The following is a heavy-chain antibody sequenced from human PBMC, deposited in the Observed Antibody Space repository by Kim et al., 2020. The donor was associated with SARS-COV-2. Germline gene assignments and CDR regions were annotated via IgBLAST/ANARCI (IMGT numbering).Heavy chain of an antibody. J-gene: IGHJ4*02. D-gene: IGHD3-10*01. CDR2: IYTSGST. V-gene: IGHV4-61*02. CDR1: GGSISSGSYY. CDR3: ARAGAVRGVTKNEN. Sequence: SETLSLTCTVSGGSISSGSYYWSWIRQPAGKGLEWIGRIYTSGSTNYNPSLKSRVNISVDTSKNQFSLKLSSVTAADTAVYYCARAGAVRGVTKNENWGQGTLVTVSS.